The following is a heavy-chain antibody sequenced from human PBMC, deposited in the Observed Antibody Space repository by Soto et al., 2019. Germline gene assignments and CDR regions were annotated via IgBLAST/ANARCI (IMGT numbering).Heavy chain of an antibody. Sequence: SETLSLTCTVSGGSISSSSYYWGWIRQPPGKGLEWIGSIYYSGSTYYNPSLKSRVTISVDTSKNQFSQKLSSVTAADTAVYYCATLSGGYSYGFDYWGQGTLVTVSS. J-gene: IGHJ4*02. CDR3: ATLSGGYSYGFDY. D-gene: IGHD5-18*01. V-gene: IGHV4-39*01. CDR2: IYYSGST. CDR1: GGSISSSSYY.